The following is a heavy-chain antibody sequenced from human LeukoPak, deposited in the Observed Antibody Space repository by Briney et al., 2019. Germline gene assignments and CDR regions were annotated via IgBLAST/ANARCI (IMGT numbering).Heavy chain of an antibody. D-gene: IGHD5-24*01. V-gene: IGHV3-9*01. CDR2: ISWNSGSI. CDR1: GFTFDDYA. Sequence: GGSLRLSCAASGFTFDDYAMHWVRQAPGKGLEWVSGISWNSGSIGYADSVKGRFTISRDNAKNSLYLQMNSLRAEDTAVYYCARVVHGYNYYYGMDVWGQGTTVTVSS. CDR3: ARVVHGYNYYYGMDV. J-gene: IGHJ6*02.